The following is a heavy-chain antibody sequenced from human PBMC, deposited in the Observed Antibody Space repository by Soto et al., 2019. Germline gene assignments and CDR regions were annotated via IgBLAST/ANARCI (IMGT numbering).Heavy chain of an antibody. CDR1: GYTFTIYG. V-gene: IGHV1-18*01. D-gene: IGHD3-3*01. J-gene: IGHJ4*02. Sequence: QVQVVQSGTEVKKPGASVKVSCKTSGYTFTIYGISWVRQAPGQGLEWVGWVNPYNDNTAYAQKVQGRVTVTADTSTSTAYLDLRSLRSDDTAVYYCARDGPRGFGYDRGQGTLVTVSS. CDR3: ARDGPRGFGYD. CDR2: VNPYNDNT.